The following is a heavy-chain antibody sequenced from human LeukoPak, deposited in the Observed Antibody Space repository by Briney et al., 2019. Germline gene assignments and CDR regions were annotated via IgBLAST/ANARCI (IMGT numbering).Heavy chain of an antibody. CDR1: GFTFSDYS. CDR2: ISGSSTYI. J-gene: IGHJ6*03. CDR3: ARDVKGRRYYYMDV. Sequence: GGSLRLSCAASGFTFSDYSMNWVRQAPGKGLKWVSSISGSSTYIYYSDSLKGRFTISRDNAKNSLYLQMNSLRVEDTAVYYCARDVKGRRYYYMDVWGKGTTVTVSS. V-gene: IGHV3-21*01. D-gene: IGHD3-10*01.